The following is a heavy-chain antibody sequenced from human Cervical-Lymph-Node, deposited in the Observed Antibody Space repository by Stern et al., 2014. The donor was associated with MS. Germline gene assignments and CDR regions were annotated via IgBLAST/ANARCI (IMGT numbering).Heavy chain of an antibody. CDR2: SRNKAKSYTT. J-gene: IGHJ4*02. CDR3: SRDSSGDY. V-gene: IGHV3-72*01. CDR1: GFSFSDFY. Sequence: EVQLVESGGGLVQPGGSLRLPCAASGFSFSDFYMDWVRQAPGKGLEWVGRSRNKAKSYTTDYAASVKGRFTISRDDSKNSLYLQMNSLKTEDTAVYYCSRDSSGDYWGPGTLVTVSS.